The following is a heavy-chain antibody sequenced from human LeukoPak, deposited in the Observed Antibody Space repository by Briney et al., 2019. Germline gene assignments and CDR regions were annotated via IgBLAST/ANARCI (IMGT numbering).Heavy chain of an antibody. J-gene: IGHJ6*03. Sequence: PSETLSLTCTVSGGSISSGDYYWSWIRQPPGKGLEWIGYIYYSGSTYYNPSLKSQVTISVDTSKNQFSLKLSSVTAADTAVYYCARVGNSYGGYYYYMDVWGKGTTVTVSS. CDR2: IYYSGST. CDR3: ARVGNSYGGYYYYMDV. CDR1: GGSISSGDYY. D-gene: IGHD5-18*01. V-gene: IGHV4-30-4*08.